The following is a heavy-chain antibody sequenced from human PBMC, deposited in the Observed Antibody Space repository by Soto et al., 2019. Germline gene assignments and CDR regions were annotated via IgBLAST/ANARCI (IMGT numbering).Heavy chain of an antibody. Sequence: QVQLVESGGGVVQPGRSLRLSCAASGFTFSSYGMHWVRQAPGKGLEWVAVISYDGSNKYYADSVKGRFTISRDNSKNTLYLQMNSLRAEDTAVYYCAKDDGSSWYLGWFDPWGQGTLVTVSS. D-gene: IGHD6-13*01. J-gene: IGHJ5*02. CDR2: ISYDGSNK. CDR1: GFTFSSYG. CDR3: AKDDGSSWYLGWFDP. V-gene: IGHV3-30*18.